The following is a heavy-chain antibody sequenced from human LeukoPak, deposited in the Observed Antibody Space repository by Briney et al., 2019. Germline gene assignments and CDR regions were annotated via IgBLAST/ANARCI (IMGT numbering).Heavy chain of an antibody. CDR1: GFTLRNSG. V-gene: IGHV3-33*06. D-gene: IGHD7-27*01. Sequence: GKSLRLSCSASGFTLRNSGMHWVRQAPGKGLEWVAFIWYDGSDKKYADSAKGRFTVSRDNLKNTLYLQMNSLRAEDTAVYYCAKGPLGQFDYWGQGTLVTVSS. CDR2: IWYDGSDK. CDR3: AKGPLGQFDY. J-gene: IGHJ4*02.